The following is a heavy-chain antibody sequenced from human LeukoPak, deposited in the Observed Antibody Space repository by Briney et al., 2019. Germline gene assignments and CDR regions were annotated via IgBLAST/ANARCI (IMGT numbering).Heavy chain of an antibody. Sequence: SGGSLRLSCAASGFTFSSYSMNWVRQAPGKRLEWVSSISSSSSYIYYADSVKGRFTISRDNAKNSLYLQMNSLRAEDTAVYYCASAQGYCSSTSCLRYFDYWGQGTLVTVSS. CDR3: ASAQGYCSSTSCLRYFDY. CDR2: ISSSSSYI. J-gene: IGHJ4*02. V-gene: IGHV3-21*01. CDR1: GFTFSSYS. D-gene: IGHD2-2*01.